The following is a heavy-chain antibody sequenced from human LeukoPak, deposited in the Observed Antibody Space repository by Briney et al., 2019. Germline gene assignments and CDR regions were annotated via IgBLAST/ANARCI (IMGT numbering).Heavy chain of an antibody. D-gene: IGHD1-26*01. CDR2: ISAHNGDT. CDR1: GYTFTSYG. J-gene: IGHJ4*02. CDR3: ARDLKRTVGAATASDY. V-gene: IGHV1-18*01. Sequence: ASVKVSCKASGYTFTSYGISWLRQAPVQGLEWMGWISAHNGDTNYAQKFQGRVSMTTDTSTSTGYMELRSLTSDDTAVYYCARDLKRTVGAATASDYWGQGTLVTVSS.